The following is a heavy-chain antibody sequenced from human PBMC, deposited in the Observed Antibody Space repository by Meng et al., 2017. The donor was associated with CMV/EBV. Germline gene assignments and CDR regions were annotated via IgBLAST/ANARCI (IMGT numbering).Heavy chain of an antibody. CDR2: ISAYIGNT. D-gene: IGHD6-25*01. Sequence: VSVKVSCKASGGTFTSYGISWVRQAPGQGLEWIGWISAYIGNTNYAQKLQGRVTMTTVTSTSTAYMELRSLRSDDTAVYYCARDSSAGSTFDYWGQGTLVIVSS. J-gene: IGHJ4*02. CDR1: GGTFTSYG. V-gene: IGHV1-18*01. CDR3: ARDSSAGSTFDY.